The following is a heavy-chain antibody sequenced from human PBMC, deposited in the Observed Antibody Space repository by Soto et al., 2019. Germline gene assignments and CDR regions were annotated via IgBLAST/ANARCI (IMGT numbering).Heavy chain of an antibody. Sequence: GGSLRLSCAASGFTFSSYGMHWVRQAPGKGLEWVAVISYDGSNKYYADSVKGRFTISRDNSKNTLYLQMNSLRAEDTAVYYCAKDVVVAAYPSYYFDYWGQGTLVTVSS. J-gene: IGHJ4*02. CDR2: ISYDGSNK. CDR3: AKDVVVAAYPSYYFDY. V-gene: IGHV3-30*18. CDR1: GFTFSSYG. D-gene: IGHD2-15*01.